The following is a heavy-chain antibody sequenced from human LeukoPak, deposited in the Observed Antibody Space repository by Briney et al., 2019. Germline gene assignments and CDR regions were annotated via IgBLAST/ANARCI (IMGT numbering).Heavy chain of an antibody. CDR3: ARTNYYGEGAFDI. V-gene: IGHV1-46*01. Sequence: ASVKVSCKASGYTFTSYYMHWVRQAPGQGLEWMGIINPSGGSTSYAQKFQGRVTMTRDMSTSTVYMELSSLRSEDTAVYFCARTNYYGEGAFDIWGQGTMVTVSS. CDR2: INPSGGST. J-gene: IGHJ3*02. D-gene: IGHD3-10*01. CDR1: GYTFTSYY.